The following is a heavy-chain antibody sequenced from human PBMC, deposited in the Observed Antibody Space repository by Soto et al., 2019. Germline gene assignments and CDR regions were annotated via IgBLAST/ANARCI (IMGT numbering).Heavy chain of an antibody. CDR2: IIPIFGIA. Sequence: SVKVSCKASGGTFSSYAISLVRQAPGQGPEWMGGIIPIFGIANYAQKLQGRVTITADESTTSAYMELSSLTSEDTAVYYCASSRRGHDSGGYFFEWGQGTLVTVSS. CDR3: ASSRRGHDSGGYFFE. J-gene: IGHJ4*02. V-gene: IGHV1-69*13. CDR1: GGTFSSYA. D-gene: IGHD3-22*01.